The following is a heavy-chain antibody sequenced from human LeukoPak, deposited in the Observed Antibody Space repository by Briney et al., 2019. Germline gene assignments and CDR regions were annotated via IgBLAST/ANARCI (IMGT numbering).Heavy chain of an antibody. Sequence: SETLSLTCTVSGGSISSSSYYWGWLRQPPGKGLEWIGSIYYSGSTYYNPSLKSRVTISVDTSKNQFSLKLSSVTAADTAVYYCARVDLTADRAMGHDAFDLWGQGTMVTVSS. D-gene: IGHD5-18*01. CDR1: GGSISSSSYY. CDR2: IYYSGST. J-gene: IGHJ3*01. V-gene: IGHV4-39*07. CDR3: ARVDLTADRAMGHDAFDL.